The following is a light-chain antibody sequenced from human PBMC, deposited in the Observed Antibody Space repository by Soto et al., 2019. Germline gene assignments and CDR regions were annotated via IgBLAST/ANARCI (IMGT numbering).Light chain of an antibody. V-gene: IGKV3-11*01. CDR2: GAS. CDR1: QSVHTF. CDR3: KQDNNLPLT. J-gene: IGKJ4*01. Sequence: IVLTQSPGTLSLSPGEGASLSCRASQSVHTFLAWYQQKPGQAPRLLIYGASTRPTGVPARFSGSGSGTDFTCTISRLEPEDCAVYYCKQDNNLPLTLGVRTNVEV.